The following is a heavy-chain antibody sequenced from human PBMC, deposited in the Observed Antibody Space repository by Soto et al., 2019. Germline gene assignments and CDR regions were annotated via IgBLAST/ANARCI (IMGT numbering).Heavy chain of an antibody. CDR3: ARGNYGSGSYSATTTWYYGMDV. D-gene: IGHD3-10*01. CDR2: IIPIFGTA. CDR1: GGTFSSYA. Sequence: SVKVSCKASGGTFSSYAISWVRQAPGQGLEWMGGIIPIFGTANYAQKLQGRVTITADISTSTAYMELSSLRSEDTAVYYCARGNYGSGSYSATTTWYYGMDVWGQGTTVTVSS. V-gene: IGHV1-69*06. J-gene: IGHJ6*02.